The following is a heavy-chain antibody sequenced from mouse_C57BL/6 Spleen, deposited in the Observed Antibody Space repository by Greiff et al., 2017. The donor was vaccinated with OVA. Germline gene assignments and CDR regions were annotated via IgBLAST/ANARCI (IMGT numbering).Heavy chain of an antibody. V-gene: IGHV1-50*01. D-gene: IGHD2-2*01. Sequence: QVQLQQPGAELVKPGASVKLSCKASGYTFTSYWMQWVKQRPGQGLEWIGEIDPSDSYTNYNQKFKGKATLTVDTYSSTAYMQLSSLTSEDSAVYYCAGGYDLYAMDYWGQGTSVTVSS. J-gene: IGHJ4*01. CDR2: IDPSDSYT. CDR3: AGGYDLYAMDY. CDR1: GYTFTSYW.